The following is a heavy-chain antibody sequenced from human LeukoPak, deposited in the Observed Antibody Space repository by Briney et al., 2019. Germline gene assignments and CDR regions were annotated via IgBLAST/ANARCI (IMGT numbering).Heavy chain of an antibody. CDR2: IKQDGSEK. CDR1: GFTFSSYW. D-gene: IGHD3-3*01. V-gene: IGHV3-7*03. CDR3: AKGRYDFWSGYSYPFDY. J-gene: IGHJ4*02. Sequence: PGGSLRLSCAASGFTFSSYWMSWVRQAPGKGLEWVANIKQDGSEKYYVDSVKGRFTVSRDNSKNTLYLQMNSLRAEDTAVYYCAKGRYDFWSGYSYPFDYWGQGTLVTVSS.